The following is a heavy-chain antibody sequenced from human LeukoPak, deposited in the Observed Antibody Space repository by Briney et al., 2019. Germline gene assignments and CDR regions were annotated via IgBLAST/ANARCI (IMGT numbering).Heavy chain of an antibody. J-gene: IGHJ4*02. V-gene: IGHV3-21*01. Sequence: GGSLRHSCAASGFTFSSYSMNWVRQAPGKGLEWVSSISSSSSYIYYADSVKGRFTISRDNAKNSLYLQMNSLRAEDTAVYYCARLVTTHYFDYWGQGTLVTVSS. CDR1: GFTFSSYS. D-gene: IGHD4-17*01. CDR3: ARLVTTHYFDY. CDR2: ISSSSSYI.